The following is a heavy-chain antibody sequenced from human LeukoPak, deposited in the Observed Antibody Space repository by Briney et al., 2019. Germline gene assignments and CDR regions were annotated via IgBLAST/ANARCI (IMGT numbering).Heavy chain of an antibody. CDR3: AREIGPRQLHLWGSAFDY. CDR1: GYTFTNYY. J-gene: IGHJ4*02. CDR2: INPSGGGT. D-gene: IGHD5-18*01. Sequence: ASVKVSCKASGYTFTNYYMHWVRQAPGQGLEWMGIINPSGGGTSYAQKFQGRLTMARDTSTTTVYMELSSLRSEDTAMYYCAREIGPRQLHLWGSAFDYWGQGTLVTVSS. V-gene: IGHV1-46*01.